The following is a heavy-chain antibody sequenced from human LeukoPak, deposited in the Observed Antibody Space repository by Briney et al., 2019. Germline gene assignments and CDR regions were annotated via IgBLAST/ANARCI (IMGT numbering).Heavy chain of an antibody. J-gene: IGHJ4*02. D-gene: IGHD2-21*01. CDR1: GFTFSNAL. Sequence: GGSLRLSCAGSGFTFSNALMTWVRQAPGKGMEWVGRIKSKSEGGTIDYGAPVKGRFTISIDDSENRLYLQINSLRSEDTAVYYCAAGRVRDYWGQGTLLTVSS. V-gene: IGHV3-15*01. CDR3: AAGRVRDY. CDR2: IKSKSEGGTI.